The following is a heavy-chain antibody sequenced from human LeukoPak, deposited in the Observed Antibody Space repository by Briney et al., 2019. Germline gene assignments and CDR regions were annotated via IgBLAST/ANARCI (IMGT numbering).Heavy chain of an antibody. J-gene: IGHJ4*02. Sequence: GGSLRLSCAASGFTLYSAWMNWVRQAPGRGLEWIGLIKNDGGTTDYAAPVKGRFTISRDDSTNTLYLQMNSLKTEDTAVYYCATGVVVSANHDGYWGQGTLVTVSS. CDR3: ATGVVVSANHDGY. CDR2: IKNDGGTT. V-gene: IGHV3-15*01. D-gene: IGHD2-15*01. CDR1: GFTLYSAW.